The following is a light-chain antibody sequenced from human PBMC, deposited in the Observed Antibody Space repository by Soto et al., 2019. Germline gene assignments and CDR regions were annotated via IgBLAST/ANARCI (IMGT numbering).Light chain of an antibody. CDR2: GAA. CDR3: QQYNTWTWT. Sequence: EIVLTQSPATLSMSPGERATLSCRASQSVGTNLAWYRQIPGQSPRLLMYGAATGATGIPARFIGSGSGTEFTLTISSLQSEDFAVYYCQQYNTWTWTFGHGTRVEI. V-gene: IGKV3-15*01. CDR1: QSVGTN. J-gene: IGKJ1*01.